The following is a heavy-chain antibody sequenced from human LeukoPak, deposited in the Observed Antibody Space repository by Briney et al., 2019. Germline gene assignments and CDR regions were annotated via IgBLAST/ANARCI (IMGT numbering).Heavy chain of an antibody. CDR3: ARWDSSSWYKYYYFDF. CDR1: GGSISSSSYY. CDR2: IYYSGSA. Sequence: SETLSLTRSVSGGSISSSSYYWGWIRQPPGKGLEWIGSIYYSGSAYNNPSLKSRVTISVDTSKNQFSLKLSSVTAADTAVYYCARWDSSSWYKYYYFDFWGQGTLVTVSS. D-gene: IGHD6-13*01. J-gene: IGHJ4*02. V-gene: IGHV4-39*01.